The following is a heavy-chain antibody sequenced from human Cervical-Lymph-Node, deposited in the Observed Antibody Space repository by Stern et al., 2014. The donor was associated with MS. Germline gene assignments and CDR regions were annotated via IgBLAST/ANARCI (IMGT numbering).Heavy chain of an antibody. D-gene: IGHD2-15*01. CDR2: IIPFIGLP. CDR3: ARGIVTNRPAATLHNLFDP. Sequence: VQLEESEAEVKKPGSSVKVSCKASGGTFSSSYAVTWVRQAPGQGLEWMGRIIPFIGLPNYAQKFQTRLTITADKSTSTVYLELSGLTSEDTAVYYCARGIVTNRPAATLHNLFDPWGQGTLVTVSS. CDR1: GGTFSSSYA. J-gene: IGHJ5*02. V-gene: IGHV1-69*09.